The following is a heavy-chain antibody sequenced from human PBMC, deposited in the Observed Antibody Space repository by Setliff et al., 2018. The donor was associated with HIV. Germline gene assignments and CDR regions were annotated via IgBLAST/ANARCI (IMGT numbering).Heavy chain of an antibody. CDR1: GGTFSDYA. CDR3: ARDQVSMVRAVRLVA. V-gene: IGHV1-69*06. CDR2: ILPIFGTR. J-gene: IGHJ1*01. Sequence: SVKVSCKASGGTFSDYAISWVRQAPGQGLEWMGRILPIFGTRDYAQKFQGRVTITADKSTSTAYMERRSLRYEDTAVYYCARDQVSMVRAVRLVAWGQGSLVTVSS. D-gene: IGHD3-10*01.